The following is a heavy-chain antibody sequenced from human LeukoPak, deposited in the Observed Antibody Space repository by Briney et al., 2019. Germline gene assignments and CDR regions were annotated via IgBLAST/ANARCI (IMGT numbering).Heavy chain of an antibody. V-gene: IGHV3-7*03. CDR1: GFTLSSFW. CDR2: IKKDGSLK. CDR3: ATQSYGLFQY. Sequence: GGSLRLSCAASGFTLSSFWMSWVRQAPGKGLEWVANIKKDGSLKYYADSVKGRFTISRDNAENSLPLQLNTLRAEDTAVCYCATQSYGLFQYWGQGTLVTVSS. D-gene: IGHD4-17*01. J-gene: IGHJ4*02.